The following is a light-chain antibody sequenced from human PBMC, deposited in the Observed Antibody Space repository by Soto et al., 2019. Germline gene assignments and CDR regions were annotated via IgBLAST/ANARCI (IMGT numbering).Light chain of an antibody. Sequence: DFQMTQSPPSLSASVGDRVTVTCRASHDIGTSLAWYQQRPGKSPTLLIYGASTLQSGVPPRFSGNGSGTDFILAISTLRPEDVVTYYCQNYNSAPFIFGGGTKVEVK. J-gene: IGKJ4*01. CDR2: GAS. V-gene: IGKV1-27*01. CDR1: HDIGTS. CDR3: QNYNSAPFI.